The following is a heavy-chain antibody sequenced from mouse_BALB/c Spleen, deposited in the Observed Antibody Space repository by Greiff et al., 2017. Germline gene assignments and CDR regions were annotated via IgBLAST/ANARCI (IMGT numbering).Heavy chain of an antibody. V-gene: IGHV1-31*01. CDR3: AREEESDYDYDGFAY. CDR2: INPYNGAT. J-gene: IGHJ3*01. D-gene: IGHD2-4*01. Sequence: VQLQQSGPELVKPGASVKISCKASGYSFTGYYMHWVKQSHVKSLEWIGRINPYNGATSYNQNFKDKASLTVDKSSSTAYMELHSLTSEDSAVYYCAREEESDYDYDGFAYWGQGTLVTVSA. CDR1: GYSFTGYY.